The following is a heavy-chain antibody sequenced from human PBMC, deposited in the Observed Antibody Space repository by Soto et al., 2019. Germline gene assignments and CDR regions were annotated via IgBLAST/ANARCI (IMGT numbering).Heavy chain of an antibody. CDR3: AANYYDSSGYYSPFDY. D-gene: IGHD3-22*01. CDR1: GGSVSSGSYY. CDR2: IYYSGST. J-gene: IGHJ4*02. V-gene: IGHV4-61*01. Sequence: SETLSHTCTVSGGSVSSGSYYWSWIRQPPGKGLEWIGYIYYSGSTNYNPSLKSRVTISVDTSKNQFSLKLSSVTAADTAVYYCAANYYDSSGYYSPFDYWGQGTLVTVSS.